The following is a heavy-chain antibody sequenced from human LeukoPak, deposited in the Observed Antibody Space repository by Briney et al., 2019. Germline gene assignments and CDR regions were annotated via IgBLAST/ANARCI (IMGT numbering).Heavy chain of an antibody. CDR1: GGSFSGYY. CDR3: ARGSNYDFWSGYYTKYFDY. Sequence: SETLSLTCAAYGGSFSGYYWSWIRQPPGKGLEWIGEINHSGSTNYNPSLKSRVTISVDTSKNQFSLKLSSVTAADTAVYYCARGSNYDFWSGYYTKYFDYWGQGTLVTVSS. V-gene: IGHV4-34*01. CDR2: INHSGST. D-gene: IGHD3-3*01. J-gene: IGHJ4*02.